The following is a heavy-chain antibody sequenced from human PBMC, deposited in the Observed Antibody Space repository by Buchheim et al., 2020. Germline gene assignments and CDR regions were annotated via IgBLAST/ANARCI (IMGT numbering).Heavy chain of an antibody. D-gene: IGHD3-3*01. J-gene: IGHJ6*02. V-gene: IGHV3-30-3*01. CDR3: ARDVYDFWSAIGSYYYYCYGMDV. CDR2: ISYDGSNK. Sequence: QVQLVESGGGVVQPGRSLRLSCAASGFTFSSYAMHWVRQAPGKGLEWVAVISYDGSNKYYADSVKGRFTISRDNSKNTLYLQMNSLRAEDTAVYYCARDVYDFWSAIGSYYYYCYGMDVWGQGTT. CDR1: GFTFSSYA.